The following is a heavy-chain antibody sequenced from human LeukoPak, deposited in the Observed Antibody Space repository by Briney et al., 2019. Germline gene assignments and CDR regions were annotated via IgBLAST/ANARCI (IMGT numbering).Heavy chain of an antibody. CDR2: ISSSSSTI. V-gene: IGHV3-48*04. CDR1: GFTFSSYS. J-gene: IGHJ4*02. Sequence: GGSLRLSCAASGFTFSSYSMNWVRQAPGKGLEWVSYISSSSSTIYYADSVKGRFTISRDNAKNTLYLQMNSLRAEDTAVYYSARGGSSWHGFSYYFDYWGQGTLVTVSS. D-gene: IGHD6-13*01. CDR3: ARGGSSWHGFSYYFDY.